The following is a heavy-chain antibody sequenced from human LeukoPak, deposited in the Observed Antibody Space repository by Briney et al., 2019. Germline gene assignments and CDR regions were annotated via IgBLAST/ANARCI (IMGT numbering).Heavy chain of an antibody. J-gene: IGHJ5*02. CDR3: VTPIGATDWFDP. D-gene: IGHD5-12*01. CDR2: VFYSGST. V-gene: IGHV4-39*01. CDR1: SGSISSYNYY. Sequence: SETLSLTCTVSSGSISSYNYYCAWIRQPPGKGLEWIGSVFYSGSTYYNPSLKSRVTISVDTSNNQFSLRLTSVTAADTAVYYCVTPIGATDWFDPWGQGTLVTVSS.